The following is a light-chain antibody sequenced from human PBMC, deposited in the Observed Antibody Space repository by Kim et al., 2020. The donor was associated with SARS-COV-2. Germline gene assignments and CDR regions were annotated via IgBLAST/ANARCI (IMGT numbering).Light chain of an antibody. J-gene: IGLJ1*01. CDR3: QSSDSSLSGFV. V-gene: IGLV1-40*01. CDR2: GNM. Sequence: QSVLTQPPSVSGAPGQRVTISCTGSSSNIGAGYDVHWYQQLPGTAPKLLIYGNMNRPSGVPDRFSGSKAGTSASLAITGLQAEDEADYYCQSSDSSLSGFVFGTGTKVTVL. CDR1: SSNIGAGYD.